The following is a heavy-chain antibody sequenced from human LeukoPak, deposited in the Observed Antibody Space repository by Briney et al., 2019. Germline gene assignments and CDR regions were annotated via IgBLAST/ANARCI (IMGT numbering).Heavy chain of an antibody. D-gene: IGHD5-24*01. V-gene: IGHV4-31*03. CDR3: ARGRWPQLQLDWYFDL. CDR2: IYYTGNT. CDR1: GGSISSGSYY. Sequence: SETLSLTCTVSGGSISSGSYYWSWIRQHPGEGLEWIGYIYYTGNTYYKPSLKSRVTMSVDTSKNQFSLKLSSATAADTAVYYCARGRWPQLQLDWYFDLWGCGTLVTVSS. J-gene: IGHJ2*01.